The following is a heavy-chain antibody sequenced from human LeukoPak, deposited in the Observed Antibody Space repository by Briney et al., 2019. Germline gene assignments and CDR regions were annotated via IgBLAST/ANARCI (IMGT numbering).Heavy chain of an antibody. J-gene: IGHJ4*02. CDR3: ARVLSVGTGYQLRFLPKPRNYYFDY. CDR1: GYTFTSYD. Sequence: GASVKVSCKASGYTFTSYDINWVRQATGQGLEWMGWMNPNSGNTGYAQKFQGRVTMTRNTSISTAYMELSSLRSEDTAVYYCARVLSVGTGYQLRFLPKPRNYYFDYWGQGTLVTVSS. V-gene: IGHV1-8*01. CDR2: MNPNSGNT. D-gene: IGHD2-2*01.